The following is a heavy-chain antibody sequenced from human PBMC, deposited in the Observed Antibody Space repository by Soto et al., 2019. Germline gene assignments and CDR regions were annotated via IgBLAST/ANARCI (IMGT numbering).Heavy chain of an antibody. CDR2: ISTYSGDT. J-gene: IGHJ5*02. Sequence: ASVQVSCKASGYTFFTYDISWVRQAPGQGLEWMGWISTYSGDTKYAQKFQGRVTMTTDTSTTTAYLELRSLRSDDTAVYYCARHHGPTTSENWFDPWGQGTLVTVSS. CDR3: ARHHGPTTSENWFDP. CDR1: GYTFFTYD. D-gene: IGHD5-12*01. V-gene: IGHV1-18*01.